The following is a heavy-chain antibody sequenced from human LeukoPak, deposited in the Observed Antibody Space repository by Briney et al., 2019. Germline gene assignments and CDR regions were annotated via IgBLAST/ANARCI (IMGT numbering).Heavy chain of an antibody. CDR3: ARPGIAAAGPCYFDY. CDR2: INHSGST. CDR1: GGSFSGYY. V-gene: IGHV4-34*01. J-gene: IGHJ4*02. D-gene: IGHD6-13*01. Sequence: SETLSLTCAVYGGSFSGYYWSWIRQPPGKGLEWIGEINHSGSTNYNPSLKSRVTISVDTSKNQFSLKLSSVTAADTAVYYCARPGIAAAGPCYFDYWGQGTLVTVSS.